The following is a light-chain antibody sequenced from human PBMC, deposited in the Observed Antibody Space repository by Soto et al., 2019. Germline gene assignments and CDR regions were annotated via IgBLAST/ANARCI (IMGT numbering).Light chain of an antibody. CDR2: TNN. J-gene: IGLJ3*02. CDR1: SSNIGRNT. V-gene: IGLV1-44*01. Sequence: QSVLTQPPSASGTPGQRVTISCSGSSSNIGRNTVNWYQQLPGTAPKLLIYTNNQRPSGVPGRFSGSKSGTSASLAISGLQSEDEADYYCATWDDSLNSWVFGGGTKLTVL. CDR3: ATWDDSLNSWV.